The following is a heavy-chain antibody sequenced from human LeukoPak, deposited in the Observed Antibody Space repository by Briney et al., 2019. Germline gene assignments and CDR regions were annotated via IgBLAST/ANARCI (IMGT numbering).Heavy chain of an antibody. V-gene: IGHV3-48*03. D-gene: IGHD6-19*01. Sequence: GGSLRLSCAASGFTFSSYEMNWVRQAPGKGLEWVSYISSSGSTMHYAGSVKGRFTISRDNAKNSLYLQMNSLRADDTAVYYCARHLEQWPDYWGQGTLVTVSP. J-gene: IGHJ4*02. CDR3: ARHLEQWPDY. CDR2: ISSSGSTM. CDR1: GFTFSSYE.